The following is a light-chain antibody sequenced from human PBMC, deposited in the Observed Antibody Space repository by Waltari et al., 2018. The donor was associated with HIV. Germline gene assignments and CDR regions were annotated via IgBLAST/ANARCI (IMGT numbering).Light chain of an antibody. J-gene: IGLJ3*02. CDR2: GNS. CDR3: QSYDSSLLWV. CDR1: SSNIGAGYD. Sequence: QSVLTQPPSVSGAPRHRVTISCTGSSSNIGAGYDVHWYQQLPGTAPKLFIYGNSNRPSGVPDRFSGSKSGTSASLAITGLQAEDEADYYCQSYDSSLLWVFGGGTKLTVL. V-gene: IGLV1-40*01.